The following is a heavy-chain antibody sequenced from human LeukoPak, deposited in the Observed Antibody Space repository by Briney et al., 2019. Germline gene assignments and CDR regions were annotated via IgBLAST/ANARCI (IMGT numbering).Heavy chain of an antibody. V-gene: IGHV4-59*01. CDR1: GGSISSYY. D-gene: IGHD3-10*01. Sequence: SETLSLTCTVSGGSISSYYWSWIRQPPGKGLEWIGYIYYSGSTNYNPSLKSRVTISVDTSKTQISLKLSSVTAADTAVYYCARSSYYYAADASDIWGQGTLVTVSS. CDR2: IYYSGST. J-gene: IGHJ3*02. CDR3: ARSSYYYAADASDI.